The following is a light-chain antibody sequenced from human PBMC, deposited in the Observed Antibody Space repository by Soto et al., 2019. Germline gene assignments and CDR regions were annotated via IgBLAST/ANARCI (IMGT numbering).Light chain of an antibody. V-gene: IGKV3-20*01. CDR2: GAS. CDR3: QQYGTSPQT. Sequence: EIVLTQSPGTLSLSPGERATLSCRASRSVSSTSLAWYQQKPGQAPRLLIYGASSRATGIPDRFSASGSGTDFTLTISRLEPEDFAVYSCQQYGTSPQTFGLGTKVEIK. CDR1: RSVSSTS. J-gene: IGKJ1*01.